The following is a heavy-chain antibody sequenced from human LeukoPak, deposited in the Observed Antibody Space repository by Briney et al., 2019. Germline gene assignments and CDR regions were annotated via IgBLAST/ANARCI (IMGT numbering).Heavy chain of an antibody. Sequence: SETLSLTCTVSGGSISSYYWSWIRQPPGKGLEWIGYIYYSGSTNYNPSLKSRVTISVDTSKNQFSLKLSSVTAADTAIYFCARESSTSQTNLFDYWGQGTLVTVSS. D-gene: IGHD2-2*01. CDR2: IYYSGST. CDR3: ARESSTSQTNLFDY. V-gene: IGHV4-59*12. CDR1: GGSISSYY. J-gene: IGHJ4*02.